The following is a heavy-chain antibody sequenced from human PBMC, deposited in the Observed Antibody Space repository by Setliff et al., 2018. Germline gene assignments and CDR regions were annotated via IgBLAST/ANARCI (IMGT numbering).Heavy chain of an antibody. Sequence: SETLSLTCTVSGDSIRRGDYWSWIRQHPGKGLEWIGYIHHSGETFYNPSLRSRVIISVDTSKNQFSLKVTSLIAADTAVYYCARARDGIDFDYFDYWGRGTPVTVPQ. V-gene: IGHV4-31*03. CDR3: ARARDGIDFDYFDY. CDR1: GDSIRRGDY. CDR2: IHHSGET. J-gene: IGHJ4*02.